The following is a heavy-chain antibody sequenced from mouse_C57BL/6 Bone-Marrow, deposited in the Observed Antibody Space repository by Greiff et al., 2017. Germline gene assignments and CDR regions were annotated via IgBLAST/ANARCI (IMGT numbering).Heavy chain of an antibody. Sequence: DVQLQESGAELVRPGASVKLSCTASGFNIKDDYMHWVKQRPEQGLEWIGWIDPENGDTEYASKFQGKATITADTSSNTAYLQLSSLTSEDTAVYYCTYGWLPLFDYWGQGTTLTVSS. D-gene: IGHD2-3*01. CDR3: TYGWLPLFDY. V-gene: IGHV14-4*01. CDR1: GFNIKDDY. J-gene: IGHJ2*01. CDR2: IDPENGDT.